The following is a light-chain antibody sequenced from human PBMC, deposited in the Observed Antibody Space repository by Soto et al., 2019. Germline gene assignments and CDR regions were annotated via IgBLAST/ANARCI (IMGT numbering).Light chain of an antibody. CDR2: GAS. J-gene: IGKJ5*01. Sequence: PGERVSLSRVFSQSISSSFLAWYQQKPGQAPRLLIYGASSRATGIPDRFSGTGSETDFTLTISRLEPEDFAVYYCQQYDNSPITFGQGTLLE. V-gene: IGKV3-20*01. CDR1: QSISSSF. CDR3: QQYDNSPIT.